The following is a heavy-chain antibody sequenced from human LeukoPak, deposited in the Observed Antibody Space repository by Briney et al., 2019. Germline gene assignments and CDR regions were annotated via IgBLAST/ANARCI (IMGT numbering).Heavy chain of an antibody. CDR3: ALTRGHSGYGYDY. CDR1: GGSFSGYY. CDR2: INHSGST. D-gene: IGHD5-12*01. V-gene: IGHV4-34*01. Sequence: SETLSLTCAVYGGSFSGYYWSWIRQPPGKGLEWIGEINHSGSTNYNPSLKSRVTISVDTSKNQFSLKLSSVTAADTAVYYCALTRGHSGYGYDYWGQGTLVTVSS. J-gene: IGHJ4*02.